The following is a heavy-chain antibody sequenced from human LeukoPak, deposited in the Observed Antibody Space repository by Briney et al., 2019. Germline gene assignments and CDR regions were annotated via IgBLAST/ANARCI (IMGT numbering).Heavy chain of an antibody. CDR2: ISPDGSDT. V-gene: IGHV3-74*01. J-gene: IGHJ4*02. CDR1: GFTFSSYW. D-gene: IGHD2-2*01. Sequence: GGSLRLSCAASGFTFSSYWIHWVRQAPGKGLVWVSRISPDGSDTSYADSVKGRFTISRDNAKNTVFLQMNSLRAEDTALYYCGKTSTSCCDYWGQGTLVTVSS. CDR3: GKTSTSCCDY.